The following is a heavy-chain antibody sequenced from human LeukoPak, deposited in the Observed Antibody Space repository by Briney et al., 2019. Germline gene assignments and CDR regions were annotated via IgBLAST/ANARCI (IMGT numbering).Heavy chain of an antibody. J-gene: IGHJ3*02. CDR3: ASEGGGAGALDAFDI. CDR1: GFTFNKYA. Sequence: PGGSLRLSCAASGFTFNKYAMSWVRQAPGKGLEWVSVIYSGGSTYYADSVKGRFTISRDNSKNTLYLQMNSLRAEDTAVYYCASEGGGAGALDAFDIWGQGTMVTVSS. V-gene: IGHV3-66*02. CDR2: IYSGGST. D-gene: IGHD3-16*01.